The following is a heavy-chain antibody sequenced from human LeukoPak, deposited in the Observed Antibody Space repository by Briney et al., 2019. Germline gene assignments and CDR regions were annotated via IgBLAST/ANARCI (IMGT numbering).Heavy chain of an antibody. CDR1: GFTFSSYG. CDR3: AKDPGDYGVDV. Sequence: GRSLRLSCAASGFTFSSYGMHWVRQAPGKGLEWVAVIWYDGSNKYYADSVKGRFTISRDNSKNTLYLQMNSLRAEDTAVYYCAKDPGDYGVDVWGQGTPVTVSS. D-gene: IGHD2-21*01. J-gene: IGHJ6*02. V-gene: IGHV3-33*06. CDR2: IWYDGSNK.